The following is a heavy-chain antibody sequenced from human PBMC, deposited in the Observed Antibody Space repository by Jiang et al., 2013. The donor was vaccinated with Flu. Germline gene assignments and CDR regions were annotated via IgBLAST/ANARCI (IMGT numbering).Heavy chain of an antibody. Sequence: QLLEVWGRAWSSLGGPVRLSCAASGFTVSSNYMSWVRQAPGKGLEWVSVIYSGGSTYYADSVKGRFTISRDNSKNTLYLQMNSLRAEDTAVYYCARENRAAAGLSFDYWGQGTLVTVSS. J-gene: IGHJ4*02. CDR2: IYSGGST. CDR3: ARENRAAAGLSFDY. CDR1: GFTVSSNY. D-gene: IGHD6-13*01. V-gene: IGHV3-66*01.